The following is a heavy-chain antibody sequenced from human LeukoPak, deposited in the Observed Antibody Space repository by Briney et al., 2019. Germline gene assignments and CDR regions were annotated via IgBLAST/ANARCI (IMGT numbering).Heavy chain of an antibody. CDR3: ARRLQQPFTWFDP. D-gene: IGHD6-13*01. Sequence: SETLSLTCTVSGYSISSGYYWGWIRQPPGKGLEWIGSIYYSGSTYYNPSLKSRVTISVDTSKNQFSLKLSSVTAADTAVYYCARRLQQPFTWFDPWGQGTLVTVSS. CDR2: IYYSGST. V-gene: IGHV4-38-2*02. CDR1: GYSISSGYY. J-gene: IGHJ5*02.